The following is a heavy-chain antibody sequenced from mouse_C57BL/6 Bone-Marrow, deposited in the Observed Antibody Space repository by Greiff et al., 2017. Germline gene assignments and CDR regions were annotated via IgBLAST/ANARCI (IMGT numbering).Heavy chain of an antibody. CDR2: IDPSDSYT. Sequence: VQLQQPGAELVRPGTSVKLSCKASGYTFTSYWMHWVKQRPGQGLEWIGVIDPSDSYTNYNQKFKGKATLTVDTSSSTAYMQLSSLTSEDSAVYYCARCTTASCFDYWGQGTTLTVSS. CDR1: GYTFTSYW. V-gene: IGHV1-59*01. CDR3: ARCTTASCFDY. D-gene: IGHD1-2*01. J-gene: IGHJ2*01.